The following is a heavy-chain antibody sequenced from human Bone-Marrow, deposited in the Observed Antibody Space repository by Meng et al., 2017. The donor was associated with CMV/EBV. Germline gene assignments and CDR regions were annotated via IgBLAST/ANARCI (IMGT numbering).Heavy chain of an antibody. CDR2: ISSSSSYI. CDR1: GFTFSSYS. CDR3: ATSITIFGVAS. D-gene: IGHD3-3*01. J-gene: IGHJ5*02. Sequence: SCAASGFTFSSYSMNWVRQAPGKGLEWVSSISSSSSYIYYADSVKGRFTISRDNAKNSLYLQMNSLRAEDTAVYYCATSITIFGVASWGQGTLVTVSS. V-gene: IGHV3-21*01.